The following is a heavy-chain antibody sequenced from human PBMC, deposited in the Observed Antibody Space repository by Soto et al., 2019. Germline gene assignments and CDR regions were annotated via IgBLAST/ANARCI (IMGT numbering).Heavy chain of an antibody. CDR2: SSATGAGT. D-gene: IGHD1-7*01. CDR3: AKDRRAGGNYGFYSDF. J-gene: IGHJ4*02. Sequence: EVQLLESGGGLVQPGGSLRLSCAASGFTFSSYGMTWVRQAPGKGLEWVSFSSATGAGTYYADSVKGRFTISRDNSKNTLYLQMTSLRAADTAGYYCAKDRRAGGNYGFYSDFWGQGALVIVSS. V-gene: IGHV3-23*01. CDR1: GFTFSSYG.